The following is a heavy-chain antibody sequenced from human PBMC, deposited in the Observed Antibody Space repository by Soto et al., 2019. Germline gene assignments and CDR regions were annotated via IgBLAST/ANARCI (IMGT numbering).Heavy chain of an antibody. J-gene: IGHJ6*02. CDR1: GVTISSGGYY. V-gene: IGHV4-31*03. D-gene: IGHD5-18*01. CDR3: ASRYSYGDYYYYGMDV. CDR2: IYYSGST. Sequence: SETLSLTCTVSGVTISSGGYYWSWIRQRPGKGLEWIVYIYYSGSTYYNPSLKSRVTISVDTSKNQFSLKLSSVTAADTAVYYCASRYSYGDYYYYGMDVWGQGTTVTVSS.